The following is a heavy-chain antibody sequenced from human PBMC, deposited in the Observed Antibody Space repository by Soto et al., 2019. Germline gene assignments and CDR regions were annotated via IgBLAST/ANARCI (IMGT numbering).Heavy chain of an antibody. CDR1: GFTFRSAW. CDR3: TTGVGATGFDYYYNGTDV. Sequence: EAQLVESGGGVVKPGGSLRLSCGASGFTFRSAWMSWVRQAPGKGLEWVGRVKSKSDGEATDYGAPVKGRFIISRDDSKNTLYLQLNSLKTEDPGVYYCTTGVGATGFDYYYNGTDVWGRGTTVTVSS. J-gene: IGHJ6*02. CDR2: VKSKSDGEAT. V-gene: IGHV3-15*01. D-gene: IGHD1-26*01.